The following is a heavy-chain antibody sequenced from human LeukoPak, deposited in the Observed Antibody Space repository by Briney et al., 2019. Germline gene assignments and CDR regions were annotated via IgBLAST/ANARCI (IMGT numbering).Heavy chain of an antibody. J-gene: IGHJ4*02. CDR2: IYTSGST. CDR1: GGSIRSYS. D-gene: IGHD2-15*01. CDR3: ARASRGGYCSGGSCYGYYYFDY. V-gene: IGHV4-4*07. Sequence: SETLSLTCTVSGGSIRSYSWSWIRQPAGKGLEWIGRIYTSGSTNYNPSLKSRVTMSVDTSKNQFSLKLSSVTAADTAVYYCARASRGGYCSGGSCYGYYYFDYWGQGTLVTVSS.